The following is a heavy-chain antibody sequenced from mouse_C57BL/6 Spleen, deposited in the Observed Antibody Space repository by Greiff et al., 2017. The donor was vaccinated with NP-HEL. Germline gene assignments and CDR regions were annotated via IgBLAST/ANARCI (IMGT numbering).Heavy chain of an antibody. CDR2: ISDGGSYT. V-gene: IGHV5-4*01. D-gene: IGHD3-2*02. Sequence: EVQRVESGGGLVKPGGSLKLSCAASGFTFSSYAMSWVRQTPEKRLEWVATISDGGSYTYYPDNVKGRFTISRDNAKNNLYLQMSHLKSEDTAMYYCAREAAQFFDYWGQGTTLTVSS. CDR1: GFTFSSYA. J-gene: IGHJ2*01. CDR3: AREAAQFFDY.